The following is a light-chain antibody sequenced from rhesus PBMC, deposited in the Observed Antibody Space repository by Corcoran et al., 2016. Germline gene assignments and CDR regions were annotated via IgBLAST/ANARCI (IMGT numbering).Light chain of an antibody. CDR1: QSISSW. V-gene: IGKV1-22*01. J-gene: IGKJ3*01. CDR3: LQYSSSPCT. CDR2: KAS. Sequence: DIQMTQSPSSLSASVGDTVTITCRASQSISSWLDWYQQKPGKAPKLLIYKASSLQSGVPSRFSGSGSGTDFTLTISSLQPEDFATYYCLQYSSSPCTFGPGTKLDIK.